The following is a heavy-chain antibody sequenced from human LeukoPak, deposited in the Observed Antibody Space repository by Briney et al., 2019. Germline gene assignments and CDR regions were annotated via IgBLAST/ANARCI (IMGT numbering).Heavy chain of an antibody. J-gene: IGHJ4*02. V-gene: IGHV3-74*01. D-gene: IGHD3-10*01. Sequence: GGSLRLSCAASGFTFGAYWMHWVRQAPGKGLEWLSRIYTDGGNTKYADSVKGRFTISRDNSKNTLYLQMNSLRAEDTAVYYCAKVGIDGSGPFDHWGQGTLVTVSS. CDR1: GFTFGAYW. CDR2: IYTDGGNT. CDR3: AKVGIDGSGPFDH.